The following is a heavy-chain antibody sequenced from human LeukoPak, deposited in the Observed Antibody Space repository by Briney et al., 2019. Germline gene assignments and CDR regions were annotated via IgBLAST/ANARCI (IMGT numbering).Heavy chain of an antibody. Sequence: GESLKISCNGSGYSFTSYWIGWVRQMPGKGLEWMGIIYLGDSDAKYSPSFQGQVTISADKSITTAYLQWSSLKASDTAMYYCARRSSSWYYYSDYWGQGTLVTVSS. CDR3: ARRSSSWYYYSDY. CDR2: IYLGDSDA. V-gene: IGHV5-51*01. D-gene: IGHD6-13*01. CDR1: GYSFTSYW. J-gene: IGHJ4*02.